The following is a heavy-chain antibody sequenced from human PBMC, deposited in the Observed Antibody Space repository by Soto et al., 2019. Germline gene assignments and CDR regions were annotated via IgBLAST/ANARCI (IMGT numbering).Heavy chain of an antibody. J-gene: IGHJ6*03. CDR3: ARAALWFGEPDYYYYMDV. Sequence: SETLSLTCAISGDSVSSNSAAWNWIRQSPSRGLEWLGRTYYRSKWYNDYAVSVKSRITINPDTSKNQFSLQLNSVTPEDTAVYYCARAALWFGEPDYYYYMDVWGKGTTVTVSS. CDR2: TYYRSKWYN. CDR1: GDSVSSNSAA. D-gene: IGHD3-10*01. V-gene: IGHV6-1*01.